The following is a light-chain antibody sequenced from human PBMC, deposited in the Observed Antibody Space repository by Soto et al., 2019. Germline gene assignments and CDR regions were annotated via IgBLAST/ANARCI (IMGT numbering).Light chain of an antibody. CDR3: QQYNNWPPGT. J-gene: IGKJ1*01. Sequence: EIVMTQSPATLSVSPGERATLSCRASQSVSSDLAWYHQKPGQAPRLLIYGASFRATGMPARFSGSGFGTEFTLTISSLQSEDFAVYYCQQYNNWPPGTFGQGTKVDIK. V-gene: IGKV3-15*01. CDR1: QSVSSD. CDR2: GAS.